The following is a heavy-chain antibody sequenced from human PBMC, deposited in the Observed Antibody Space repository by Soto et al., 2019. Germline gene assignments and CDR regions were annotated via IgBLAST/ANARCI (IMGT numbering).Heavy chain of an antibody. J-gene: IGHJ5*02. CDR3: ARSHGSSWYNWFDP. V-gene: IGHV1-69*01. CDR2: IIPLFGTT. CDR1: GGTFSSYG. D-gene: IGHD6-13*01. Sequence: QMLLVQSGAEVKKPGSSVKVSCKASGGTFSSYGLSWVRQTPGRGLEWMGGIIPLFGTTNYAQKFRGRVTVTADEYTSTVYMELRSLSFEDTAVYYCARSHGSSWYNWFDPWGQGTLVTVSS.